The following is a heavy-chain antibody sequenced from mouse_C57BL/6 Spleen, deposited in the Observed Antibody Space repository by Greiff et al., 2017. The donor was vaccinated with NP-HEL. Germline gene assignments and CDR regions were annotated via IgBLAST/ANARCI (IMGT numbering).Heavy chain of an antibody. J-gene: IGHJ4*01. CDR1: GFSLTSYG. CDR2: IWGDGST. Sequence: VQRVESGPGLVAPSPSLSITCTVSGFSLTSYGVSWVSQPPGKGLEWLGVIWGDGSTNKHSAHISSMGISTDNSKSQVFLKRNSLQTDDTATYYCAKRGVYDYDGYAMDYWGQGTSVTVSS. D-gene: IGHD2-4*01. V-gene: IGHV2-3*01. CDR3: AKRGVYDYDGYAMDY.